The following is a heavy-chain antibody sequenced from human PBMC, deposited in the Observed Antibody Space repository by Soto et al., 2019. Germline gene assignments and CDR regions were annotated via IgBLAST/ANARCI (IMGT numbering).Heavy chain of an antibody. J-gene: IGHJ6*02. D-gene: IGHD3-10*01. V-gene: IGHV1-69*01. CDR3: ARPYYFGSGSWSKDYYYYYGMDV. CDR1: GGTFSSYA. Sequence: QVQLVQSGAEVKKPGSSVKVSCKASGGTFSSYAISWVRQAPGQGLEWMGGIIPIVGTANYPQKSQGRVQITADESTSTAYMELSSLSSEDPAVYYGARPYYFGSGSWSKDYYYYYGMDVWGQGTTVTVSS. CDR2: IIPIVGTA.